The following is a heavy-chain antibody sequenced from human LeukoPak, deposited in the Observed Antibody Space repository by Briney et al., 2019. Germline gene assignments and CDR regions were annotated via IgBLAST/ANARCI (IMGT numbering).Heavy chain of an antibody. V-gene: IGHV4-39*07. J-gene: IGHJ4*02. Sequence: SETLSLTCTVSGGSISSTSYYWGWIRQPPGKALEWIGNIYNSGSTYYNPSLKSRVTISVDTSKNQFSLKLSSVTAADTAVYYCARDGYLAADYWGQGTLVTVSS. D-gene: IGHD2-2*03. CDR3: ARDGYLAADY. CDR1: GGSISSTSYY. CDR2: IYNSGST.